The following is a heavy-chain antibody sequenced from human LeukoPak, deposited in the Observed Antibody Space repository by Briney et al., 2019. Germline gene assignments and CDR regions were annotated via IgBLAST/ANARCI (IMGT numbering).Heavy chain of an antibody. D-gene: IGHD2-21*02. CDR3: AKDSEAYCGGDCYPPFDY. CDR2: IWYDGSNK. J-gene: IGHJ4*02. CDR1: WLTFSSYG. Sequence: GGSLRLPCAASWLTFSSYGMHWVRQAPGKGLEWVAVIWYDGSNKYYADSVKGRFTISRDNSKNTLYLQMNSLRAEDTAVYYCAKDSEAYCGGDCYPPFDYWGQGTLVTVSS. V-gene: IGHV3-33*06.